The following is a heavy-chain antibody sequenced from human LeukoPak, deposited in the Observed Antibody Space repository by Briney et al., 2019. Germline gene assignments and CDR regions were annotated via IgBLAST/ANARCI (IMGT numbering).Heavy chain of an antibody. CDR3: ARDSYYDFWSGQPFDY. D-gene: IGHD3-3*01. V-gene: IGHV1-2*02. CDR2: INPSSGGT. CDR1: GYTFTGYY. Sequence: ASVKVSCKASGYTFTGYYMHWVRQAPGQGLEWMGWINPSSGGTNYAQKFQGRVTMTRDTSISTAYMELSRLRSDDTAVYYCARDSYYDFWSGQPFDYWGQGTMVTVCS. J-gene: IGHJ4*02.